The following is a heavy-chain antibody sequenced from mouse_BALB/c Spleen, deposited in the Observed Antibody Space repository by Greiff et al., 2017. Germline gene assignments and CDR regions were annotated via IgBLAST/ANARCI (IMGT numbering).Heavy chain of an antibody. V-gene: IGHV6-6*02. CDR2: IRLKSNNYAT. CDR3: TLSSYAY. Sequence: EVMLVESGGGLVQPGGSMKLSCVASGFTFSNYWMNWVRQSPEKGLEWVAEIRLKSNNYATHYAESVKGRFTISRDDSKSSVYLQMNNLRAEDTGIYYCTLSSYAYWGQGTLVTVSA. CDR1: GFTFSNYW. D-gene: IGHD1-1*01. J-gene: IGHJ3*01.